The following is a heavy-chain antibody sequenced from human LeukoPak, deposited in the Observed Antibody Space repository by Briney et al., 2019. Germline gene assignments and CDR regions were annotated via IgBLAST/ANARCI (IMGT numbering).Heavy chain of an antibody. J-gene: IGHJ3*02. CDR1: GFTFSSYS. Sequence: PGGSLRLSCAASGFTFSSYSMNWVRQAPGKGLEWVSYISSSSSTMYYADSVKGRFTISRDNAKNSLYLQMNSLRAEDTAVYYCARDRSSGWYDAFDIWGQGTMVTVSS. CDR2: ISSSSSTM. CDR3: ARDRSSGWYDAFDI. V-gene: IGHV3-48*01. D-gene: IGHD6-19*01.